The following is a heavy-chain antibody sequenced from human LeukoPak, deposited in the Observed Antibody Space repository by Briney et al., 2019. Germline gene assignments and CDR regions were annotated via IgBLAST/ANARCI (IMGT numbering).Heavy chain of an antibody. CDR1: GFTFSSYA. J-gene: IGHJ4*02. Sequence: GGSLRLSCAASGFTFSSYAMNWVRQAPGKGLEWVSGISGSGSNTYYADSVMGRFTISRDNSKNTLYLQMNNLRAEDTAVYYCAKDVLSGTYYYFDQWGQGTLVTVSS. CDR2: ISGSGSNT. V-gene: IGHV3-23*01. D-gene: IGHD1-26*01. CDR3: AKDVLSGTYYYFDQ.